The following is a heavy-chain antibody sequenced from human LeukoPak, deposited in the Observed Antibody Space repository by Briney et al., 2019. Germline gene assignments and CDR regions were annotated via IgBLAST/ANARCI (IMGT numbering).Heavy chain of an antibody. CDR2: INLSGSTK. CDR1: GFPFSNYE. D-gene: IGHD3-10*01. V-gene: IGHV3-48*03. Sequence: GGSLRLSCAASGFPFSNYEVHWVRQAPGKGLEWISYINLSGSTKYYADSVKGQFPISRDHTKNSVDLHMNSLRGEDTALYYCARDRGGRRMGAFDLCGQGTVVTVSS. CDR3: ARDRGGRRMGAFDL. J-gene: IGHJ3*01.